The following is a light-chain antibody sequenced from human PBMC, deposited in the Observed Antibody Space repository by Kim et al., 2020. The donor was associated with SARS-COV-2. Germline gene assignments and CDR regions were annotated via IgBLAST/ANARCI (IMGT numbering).Light chain of an antibody. CDR1: NIGSKN. V-gene: IGLV3-9*01. CDR3: QVWDSSTYV. Sequence: SGALGQTARITGGGNNIGSKNVHWYQQKPGQAPVLVIYRDSNRPSGIPERFSGSNSGNTATLTISRAQAGDEADYYCQVWDSSTYVFGTGTKATVL. CDR2: RDS. J-gene: IGLJ1*01.